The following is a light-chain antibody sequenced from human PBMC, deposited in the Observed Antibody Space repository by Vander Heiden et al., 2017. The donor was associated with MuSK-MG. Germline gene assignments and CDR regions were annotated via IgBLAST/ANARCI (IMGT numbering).Light chain of an antibody. V-gene: IGKV2D-29*02. CDR2: EAF. Sequence: DVVMSQSPPSLSVTLGQPAAISCKSSQSLRHSDGKTYLYWYVQKPGQSPQLLMYEAFNRGSPVPDRFSRSASGTDFTLDISRVEAGDLGLYYCRQRLQLPQTFGQWTNVE. CDR1: QSLRHSDGKTY. CDR3: RQRLQLPQT. J-gene: IGKJ1*01.